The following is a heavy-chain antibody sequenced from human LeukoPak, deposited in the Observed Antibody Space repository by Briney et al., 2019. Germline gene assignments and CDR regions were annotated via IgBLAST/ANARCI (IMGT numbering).Heavy chain of an antibody. CDR1: GFTFSSYG. D-gene: IGHD5-12*01. CDR3: AKMLSAPIRGYYGYGPWGY. CDR2: ISGSGGST. V-gene: IGHV3-23*01. Sequence: PGGSLRLSCAASGFTFSSYGMSWVRQTPGKGLEWFSGISGSGGSTYYADSVKGRFTISRDNSKNTLYLQMSSLRAEDTAVYYSAKMLSAPIRGYYGYGPWGYWGQGTLVTVSS. J-gene: IGHJ4*02.